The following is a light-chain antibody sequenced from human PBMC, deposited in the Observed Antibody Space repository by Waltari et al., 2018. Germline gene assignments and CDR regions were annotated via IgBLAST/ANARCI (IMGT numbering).Light chain of an antibody. CDR2: DVS. Sequence: QSALTQPASVSGSPGQSITISCTGPSSDVGGSNYVSWYQQHPGKAPKLMIYDVSKRPSGVSNRFSGSKSGNTASLTISGLQAEDEADYYCSSYTSSSTSVVFGGGTKLTVL. CDR3: SSYTSSSTSVV. J-gene: IGLJ2*01. CDR1: SSDVGGSNY. V-gene: IGLV2-14*01.